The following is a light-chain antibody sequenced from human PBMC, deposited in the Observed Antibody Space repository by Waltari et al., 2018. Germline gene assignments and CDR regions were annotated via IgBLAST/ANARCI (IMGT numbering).Light chain of an antibody. CDR1: SSDIGAYNF. Sequence: QSALTQPPSASGSPGQSVTIPCAGTSSDIGAYNFVSWYHQHPGKAPKLMIFEVSTRPAGVPDRFSGSKSGNTASLTVSGLQSDDEGDYYCCAFTGRSWVFGGGTKLTVL. CDR3: CAFTGRSWV. CDR2: EVS. V-gene: IGLV2-8*01. J-gene: IGLJ3*02.